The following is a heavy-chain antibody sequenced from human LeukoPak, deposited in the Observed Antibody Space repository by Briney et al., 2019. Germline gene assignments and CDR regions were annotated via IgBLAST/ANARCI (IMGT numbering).Heavy chain of an antibody. Sequence: AGGSLRLSCAAPGFTVSSNYMSCVRQAPGKGLEWVSVIYSGGSTYYADSVKGRFTISRDNSKNTLYLQMNRLRAEDTAVYYCGRGVTTGPTDYWGQGTLVTVYS. V-gene: IGHV3-66*02. CDR3: GRGVTTGPTDY. J-gene: IGHJ4*02. CDR1: GFTVSSNY. CDR2: IYSGGST. D-gene: IGHD4-11*01.